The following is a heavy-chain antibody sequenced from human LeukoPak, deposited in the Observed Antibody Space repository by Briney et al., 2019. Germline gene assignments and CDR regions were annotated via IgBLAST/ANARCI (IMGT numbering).Heavy chain of an antibody. CDR3: ARARADQRIYDY. Sequence: PGGSLRLSCAASGFTFSSYAMHWVRQAPGKGLEWVAVISYDGSNKYYADSVKGRFTISRDNAKNSLYLQMNSLRAEDTAVYYCARARADQRIYDYWGQGTLVTVSS. V-gene: IGHV3-30-3*01. CDR1: GFTFSSYA. J-gene: IGHJ4*02. D-gene: IGHD6-25*01. CDR2: ISYDGSNK.